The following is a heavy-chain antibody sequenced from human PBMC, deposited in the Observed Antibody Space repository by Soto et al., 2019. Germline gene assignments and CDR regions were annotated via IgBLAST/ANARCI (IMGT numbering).Heavy chain of an antibody. CDR1: GYIFIDYW. CDR2: VYPRDSDT. D-gene: IGHD1-26*01. CDR3: ARQLPVGATSWFDP. V-gene: IGHV5-51*01. Sequence: PGESLKISCKDSGYIFIDYWIGWVRQMPGKGLEWMGIVYPRDSDTRYSPSFQGQVTISADRSTGTAFLQWRSLKASDTALYYCARQLPVGATSWFDPWGQGTLVTVSS. J-gene: IGHJ5*02.